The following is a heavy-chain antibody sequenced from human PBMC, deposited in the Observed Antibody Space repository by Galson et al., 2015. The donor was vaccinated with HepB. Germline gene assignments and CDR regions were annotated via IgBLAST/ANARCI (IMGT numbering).Heavy chain of an antibody. D-gene: IGHD6-6*01. Sequence: SLRLSCAASGFSGFTFSSYNMNWVRQAPGKGLEWVSSISSSSSYIYYADSVKGRFTISRDNAKNSLYLQMNSLRAGDTAVYCFARDREYSTDVRAYYYYYRMDVWGQGTTVTVSS. J-gene: IGHJ6*02. CDR3: ARDREYSTDVRAYYYYYRMDV. CDR2: ISSSSSYI. V-gene: IGHV3-21*01. CDR1: GFSGFTFSSYN.